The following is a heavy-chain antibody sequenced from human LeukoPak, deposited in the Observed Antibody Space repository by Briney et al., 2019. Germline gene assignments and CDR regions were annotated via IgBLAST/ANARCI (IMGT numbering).Heavy chain of an antibody. Sequence: PGGSLRLSCAASGFTFSSYGMHWVRQAPGKGLEWVAVISYDGSNKYYADSVKGRFTISRDNSKNTLYLQMNSLRAEDTAVYYCAKDPYYYDSGGLFRVVSRNYYYYGMDVWGQGTTVTVSS. D-gene: IGHD3-22*01. CDR2: ISYDGSNK. V-gene: IGHV3-30*18. CDR1: GFTFSSYG. J-gene: IGHJ6*02. CDR3: AKDPYYYDSGGLFRVVSRNYYYYGMDV.